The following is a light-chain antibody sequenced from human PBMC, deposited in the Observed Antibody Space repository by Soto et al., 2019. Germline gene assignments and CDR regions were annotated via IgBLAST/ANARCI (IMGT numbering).Light chain of an antibody. CDR2: EVS. Sequence: QSALTQPASVSGSPGQSITISCTGTSSDVGGYNYVSWYQQHPGKAPKLMIYEVSNRPSGVSNRFSGSKSGNTASLTISGLQAEYEEDYNCSSYSGSSTYVFGTGTKVTVL. V-gene: IGLV2-14*01. CDR3: SSYSGSSTYV. CDR1: SSDVGGYNY. J-gene: IGLJ1*01.